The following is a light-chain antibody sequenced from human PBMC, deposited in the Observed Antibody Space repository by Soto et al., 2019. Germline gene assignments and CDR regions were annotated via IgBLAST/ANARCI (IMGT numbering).Light chain of an antibody. Sequence: QSVLTQPPSASGTPGQRVTISCSGSSSNIGSNTVNWYQQLPGTAPKLLIYSNNQRPSGVPDRFSGSKSGTSASLAISGLQSEDEADYYCAVWDVSLNVVYGGGTKLTVL. CDR2: SNN. CDR1: SSNIGSNT. V-gene: IGLV1-44*01. J-gene: IGLJ2*01. CDR3: AVWDVSLNVV.